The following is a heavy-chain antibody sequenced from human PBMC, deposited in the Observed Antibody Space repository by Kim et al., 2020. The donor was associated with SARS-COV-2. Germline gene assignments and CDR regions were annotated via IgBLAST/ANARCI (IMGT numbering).Heavy chain of an antibody. CDR3: ATGYCSGGSCYPHDAFDI. Sequence: SVKVSCKASGGTFSSYAISWVRQAPGQGLEWMGGIIPIFGTANYAQKFQGRVTITADESTSTAYMELSSLRSEDTAVYYCATGYCSGGSCYPHDAFDIWGQGTMVTVSS. CDR2: IIPIFGTA. V-gene: IGHV1-69*13. D-gene: IGHD2-15*01. J-gene: IGHJ3*02. CDR1: GGTFSSYA.